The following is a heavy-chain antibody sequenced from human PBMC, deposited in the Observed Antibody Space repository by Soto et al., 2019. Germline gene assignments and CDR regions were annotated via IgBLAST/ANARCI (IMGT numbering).Heavy chain of an antibody. CDR2: MNPNSGNT. J-gene: IGHJ4*02. V-gene: IGHV1-8*01. CDR3: AITHLRFGEHHY. CDR1: GYTCTSYD. Sequence: QVQLVQSGAEVKKPGASVKVSCKASGYTCTSYDINWVRQATGQGLEWMGWMNPNSGNTGYAQKFQGRATMPRNTSISKAYMELSSLRSEDTAVYYCAITHLRFGEHHYWGQGTLVTVSS. D-gene: IGHD3-10*01.